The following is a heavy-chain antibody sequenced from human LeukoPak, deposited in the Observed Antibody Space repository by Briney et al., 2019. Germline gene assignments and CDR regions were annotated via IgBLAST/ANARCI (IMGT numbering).Heavy chain of an antibody. V-gene: IGHV3-7*01. CDR3: ARDPDFGAFDL. CDR2: MNSGGSDK. CDR1: GFTFSSFW. J-gene: IGHJ3*01. D-gene: IGHD3-10*01. Sequence: QPGGSLRLSCVGSGFTFSSFWMAWVRQAPGKGLECVALMNSGGSDKSYVDSVKGRFTISRDNAKNSLYLHMNTLRAEDTSVYYCARDPDFGAFDLWGRGTKVTVSS.